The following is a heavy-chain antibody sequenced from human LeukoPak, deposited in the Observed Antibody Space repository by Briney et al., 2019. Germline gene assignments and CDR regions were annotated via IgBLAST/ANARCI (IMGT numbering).Heavy chain of an antibody. J-gene: IGHJ4*02. CDR3: AKGILIGGSYFSSAFDY. Sequence: PGGSLRLSRAASGFTFDDYAMHWVRQAPGKGLEWVSGISWNSGSIGYADSVKGRFTISRDNAKNSLYLQMNSLRAEDTALYYCAKGILIGGSYFSSAFDYCGQGTLVTVSS. D-gene: IGHD1-26*01. V-gene: IGHV3-9*01. CDR2: ISWNSGSI. CDR1: GFTFDDYA.